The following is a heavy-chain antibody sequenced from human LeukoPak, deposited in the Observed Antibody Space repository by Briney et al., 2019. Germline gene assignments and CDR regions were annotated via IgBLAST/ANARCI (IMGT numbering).Heavy chain of an antibody. Sequence: SVKVSCKASGGTFSSYAISWVRQAPGQGLEWMGGIIPIFGTANYAQKFQGRVTITADESTSTAYMELSSLRSEDTAVYYCARGHYYDSSGYYSYYYYGMDVWGQGTTVTISS. CDR1: GGTFSSYA. CDR3: ARGHYYDSSGYYSYYYYGMDV. J-gene: IGHJ6*02. V-gene: IGHV1-69*01. CDR2: IIPIFGTA. D-gene: IGHD3-22*01.